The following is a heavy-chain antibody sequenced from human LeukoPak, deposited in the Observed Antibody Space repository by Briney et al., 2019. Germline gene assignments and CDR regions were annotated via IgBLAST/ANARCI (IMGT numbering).Heavy chain of an antibody. V-gene: IGHV4-34*01. CDR1: GGSFNGYY. Sequence: SETLSLTCAVYGGSFNGYYWSWIRQPPGKGLEWIGEINHSGSTNYNPSLKSRVTISVDTSKNQFSLKLSSVTAADTAVYYCARLGNSGYDYWGQGTLVTVSS. D-gene: IGHD3-22*01. J-gene: IGHJ4*02. CDR2: INHSGST. CDR3: ARLGNSGYDY.